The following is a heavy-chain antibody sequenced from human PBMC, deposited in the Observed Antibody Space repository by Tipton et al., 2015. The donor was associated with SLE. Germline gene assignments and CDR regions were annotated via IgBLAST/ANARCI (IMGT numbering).Heavy chain of an antibody. CDR3: ARWVVGALGGFDY. CDR1: GGSFSGYY. V-gene: IGHV4-59*10. Sequence: TLSLTCAVYGGSFSGYYWSWIRQPAGKGLEWIGRIYTRGSTNYNPSLKSRVTISVDTSKNQFSLKLSSVTAADTAVYYCARWVVGALGGFDYWGQGTLVTVSS. D-gene: IGHD1-26*01. CDR2: IYTRGST. J-gene: IGHJ4*02.